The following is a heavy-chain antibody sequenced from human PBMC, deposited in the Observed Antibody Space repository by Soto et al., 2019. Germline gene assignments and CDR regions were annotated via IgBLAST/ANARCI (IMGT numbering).Heavy chain of an antibody. V-gene: IGHV3-23*01. CDR2: ISGSGGST. D-gene: IGHD2-15*01. CDR3: AKDGCSGGSCRTDY. Sequence: EVQLLESGGGLVQPGGSLRLSCAASGFTFSSYAMSWVRQAPGKGLEWVSAISGSGGSTYYTDSVKGRFTISRDNSKNTLYLQMNSLRAEDTAVYYCAKDGCSGGSCRTDYWGQGTLVTVSS. J-gene: IGHJ4*02. CDR1: GFTFSSYA.